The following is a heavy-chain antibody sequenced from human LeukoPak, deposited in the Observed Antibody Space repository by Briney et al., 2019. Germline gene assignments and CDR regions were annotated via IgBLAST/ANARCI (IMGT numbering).Heavy chain of an antibody. CDR3: ARDPSHQYSSSWYRATDSYFDY. J-gene: IGHJ4*02. Sequence: SETLSLTCTVSGGSISSYYWSWIRQPPGEGLEWIGYIYYSGSTNYNPSLKSRVTISVDTSKNQFSLKLSSVTAADTAVYYCARDPSHQYSSSWYRATDSYFDYWGQGTLVTVSS. CDR2: IYYSGST. CDR1: GGSISSYY. V-gene: IGHV4-59*01. D-gene: IGHD6-13*01.